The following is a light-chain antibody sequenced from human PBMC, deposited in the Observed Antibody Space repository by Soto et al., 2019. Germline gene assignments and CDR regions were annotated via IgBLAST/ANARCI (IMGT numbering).Light chain of an antibody. J-gene: IGLJ3*02. CDR2: DVS. V-gene: IGLV2-11*01. CDR1: SSDVGGSNF. CDR3: CSYAGNSLWV. Sequence: QSALTQPRSVSGSPGQSVTIPCTGSSSDVGGSNFVSWYQQHPVKAPKLVIYDVSKRPSGVPDRFSGSKSGNTASLTISGLQAEDEADYYCCSYAGNSLWVFGGGTKLTVL.